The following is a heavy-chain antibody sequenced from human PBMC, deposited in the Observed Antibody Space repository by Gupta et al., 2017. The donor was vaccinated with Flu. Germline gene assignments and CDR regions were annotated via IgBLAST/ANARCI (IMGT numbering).Heavy chain of an antibody. CDR1: GFTFSSYS. J-gene: IGHJ4*02. CDR3: ARGLLEQWLNLDY. Sequence: EVQLVESGGGLVKPGGSLRLSCAASGFTFSSYSMNWVRQAPGKGLEWVSSISSSSSYIYYADSVKGRFTISRDNAKNSLYLQMNSLRAEDTAVYYCARGLLEQWLNLDYWGQGTLVTVSS. V-gene: IGHV3-21*01. CDR2: ISSSSSYI. D-gene: IGHD6-19*01.